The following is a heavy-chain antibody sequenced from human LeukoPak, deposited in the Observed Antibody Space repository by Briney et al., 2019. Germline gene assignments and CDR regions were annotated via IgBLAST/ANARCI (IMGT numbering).Heavy chain of an antibody. CDR2: ISYDGGTK. CDR3: ARESSGGGNFDY. Sequence: RGSLRLSCAASGFTFSTFAMHWVRQAPGKGLEWVTIISYDGGTKYYANSVKGRFTISRDNSKNTVYLQINSLRAEDTAVYYCARESSGGGNFDYWGQGTLVTVSS. V-gene: IGHV3-30-3*01. D-gene: IGHD2-15*01. CDR1: GFTFSTFA. J-gene: IGHJ4*02.